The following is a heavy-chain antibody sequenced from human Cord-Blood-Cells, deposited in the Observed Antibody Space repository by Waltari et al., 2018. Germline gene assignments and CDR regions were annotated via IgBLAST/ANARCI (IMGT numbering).Heavy chain of an antibody. CDR2: IYSGGST. J-gene: IGHJ2*01. Sequence: EVQLVESGGGLVQPGGSLRLSCAASGFPVSSNYMSWVRQAPGKGLEWVSVIYSGGSTYYADSVKGRFTISRHNSNNTLYLQMNSLRAEDTAVYCCASSSYWDFDLWGRGTRVTVSS. CDR3: ASSSYWDFDL. V-gene: IGHV3-53*04. CDR1: GFPVSSNY.